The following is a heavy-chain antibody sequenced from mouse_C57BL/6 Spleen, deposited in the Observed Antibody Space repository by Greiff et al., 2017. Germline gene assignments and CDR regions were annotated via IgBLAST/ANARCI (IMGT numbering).Heavy chain of an antibody. CDR2: INPNNGGT. J-gene: IGHJ2*01. Sequence: VQLQQSGPELVKPGASVKIPCKASGYTFTDYNMDWVKQSHGKSLEWIGDINPNNGGTIYNQKFKGKATLTVDKSSSTAYMELRSLTSEDTAVYYCARGVYYEYDGRDYFDYCGQGTTLTVSS. V-gene: IGHV1-18*01. CDR3: ARGVYYEYDGRDYFDY. CDR1: GYTFTDYN. D-gene: IGHD2-4*01.